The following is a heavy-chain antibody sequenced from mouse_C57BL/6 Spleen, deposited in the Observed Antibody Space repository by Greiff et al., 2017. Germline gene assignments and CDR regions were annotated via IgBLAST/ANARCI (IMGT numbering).Heavy chain of an antibody. Sequence: EVMLVESEGGLVQPGSSMKLSCTASGFTFSDYYMAWVRQVPEKGLEWVANINYDGSSTYYLDSLKSRFIISRDNAKNILYLQMSSLKSEDTATYYCARDGDRGYAMDYWGQGTSVTGSS. CDR2: INYDGSST. CDR3: ARDGDRGYAMDY. D-gene: IGHD3-2*01. CDR1: GFTFSDYY. J-gene: IGHJ4*01. V-gene: IGHV5-16*01.